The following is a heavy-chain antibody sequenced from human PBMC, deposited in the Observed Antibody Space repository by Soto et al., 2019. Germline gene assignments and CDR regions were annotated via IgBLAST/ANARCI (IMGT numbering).Heavy chain of an antibody. J-gene: IGHJ5*02. V-gene: IGHV4-34*01. CDR3: ARCLLTGYYSNWFDP. Sequence: SETLSLTCAVYGGSFSDYYWSWIRQPPGKGLEWIGEINHSGSTNFNPSLKSRVTISVDTSKNQFSLKLSSVTAADTALYYCARCLLTGYYSNWFDPWGQGTLVTVSS. D-gene: IGHD3-9*01. CDR1: GGSFSDYY. CDR2: INHSGST.